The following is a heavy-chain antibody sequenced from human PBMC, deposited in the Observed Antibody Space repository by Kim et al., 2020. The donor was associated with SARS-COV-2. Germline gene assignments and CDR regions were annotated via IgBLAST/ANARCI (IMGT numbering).Heavy chain of an antibody. J-gene: IGHJ5*02. Sequence: SETLSLTCTVSGGSISSGSYYWSWIRQPAGKGLEWIGRIYTSGSTNYNPSLKSRVTISVDTSKNQFSLKLSSVTAADTAVYYCARDLGIKQTYYDFWSGYYLTAENWFDPWGQGTLVTVSS. D-gene: IGHD3-3*01. CDR2: IYTSGST. CDR1: GGSISSGSYY. V-gene: IGHV4-61*02. CDR3: ARDLGIKQTYYDFWSGYYLTAENWFDP.